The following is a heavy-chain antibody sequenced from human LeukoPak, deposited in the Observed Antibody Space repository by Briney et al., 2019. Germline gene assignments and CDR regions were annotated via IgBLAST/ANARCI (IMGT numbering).Heavy chain of an antibody. D-gene: IGHD1-26*01. CDR1: GYTFTNFD. J-gene: IGHJ4*02. CDR2: MNPVSGNA. CDR3: ARAPMGVAPLY. Sequence: ASVKVSCKASGYTFTNFDINWVRQAPGQGLEWMGWMNPVSGNAGSAQKFQGRVSLTRDTSITTAYLELSSPRSDDTAFYYCARAPMGVAPLYWGQGTLVTVSS. V-gene: IGHV1-8*01.